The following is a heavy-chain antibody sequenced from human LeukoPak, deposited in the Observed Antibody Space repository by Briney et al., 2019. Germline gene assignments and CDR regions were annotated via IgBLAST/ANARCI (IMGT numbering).Heavy chain of an antibody. D-gene: IGHD2-15*01. V-gene: IGHV1-3*01. CDR1: GGTFSSYA. J-gene: IGHJ4*02. CDR3: AREWLSSGDSHYSH. Sequence: ASVKVSCKASGGTFSSYAIHWVRQAPGQRLEWMGWINSGNGNTKYSQELQGRVAINRDTSATTAYMELSSLRSDDTALYYCAREWLSSGDSHYSHWGQGTLVTVSS. CDR2: INSGNGNT.